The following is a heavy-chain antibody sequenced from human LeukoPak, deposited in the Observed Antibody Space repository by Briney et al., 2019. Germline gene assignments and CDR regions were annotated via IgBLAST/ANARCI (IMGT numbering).Heavy chain of an antibody. CDR1: GYSISSGYY. V-gene: IGHV4-38-2*02. CDR2: IYHSGST. D-gene: IGHD3-10*01. CDR3: ARLGGGLLWFGELSVDY. J-gene: IGHJ4*02. Sequence: SETLSLTCTVSGYSISSGYYWGWIRQPPGRRLEWIGNIYHSGSTYYNPSLKSRVTISVDTSKSQFSLKLSSVTAADTAVYYCARLGGGLLWFGELSVDYWGQGTLVTVSS.